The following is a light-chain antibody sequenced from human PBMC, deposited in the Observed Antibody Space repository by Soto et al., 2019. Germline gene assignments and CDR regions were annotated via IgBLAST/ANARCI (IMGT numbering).Light chain of an antibody. CDR1: SSDVGAYNY. CDR3: CSYAGSYTHV. CDR2: DVS. V-gene: IGLV2-11*01. J-gene: IGLJ1*01. Sequence: QSALTQPRSVSGSPGQSVTISCTGTSSDVGAYNYVSWYQHHPGKAPKLMIYDVSKRPSVVPDRFSGSKSGNTASLTISGLHAEDEADYYCCSYAGSYTHVFGTGTKVTV.